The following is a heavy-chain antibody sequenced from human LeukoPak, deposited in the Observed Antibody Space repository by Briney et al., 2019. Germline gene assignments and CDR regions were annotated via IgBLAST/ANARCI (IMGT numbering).Heavy chain of an antibody. CDR3: ARAYYDFWSGPFWYFDL. J-gene: IGHJ2*01. V-gene: IGHV3-21*01. CDR1: GFTFSSYS. CDR2: ISSSSSYI. D-gene: IGHD3-3*01. Sequence: PGGSLRLSCAASGFTFSSYSMNWVRQAPGKGLEWVSSISSSSSYIYYADSVKGRFTISRDNAKNSLYLQMNSLRAEDTAVYYCARAYYDFWSGPFWYFDLWGRGTLVTVSS.